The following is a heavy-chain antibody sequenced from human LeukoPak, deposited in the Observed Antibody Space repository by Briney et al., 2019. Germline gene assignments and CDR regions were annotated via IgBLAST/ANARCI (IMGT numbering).Heavy chain of an antibody. V-gene: IGHV4-34*01. D-gene: IGHD2-21*01. CDR3: ARVKTSPQKRVNNWFDP. Sequence: NPSETLSLTCAVYGGSFSGYYWSWIRQPPGKGLEWIGEINHSGSTSYNPSLKSRVTISVDTSKNQFSLKLSSVTAADTAVYYCARVKTSPQKRVNNWFDPWGQGTLVTVSS. CDR2: INHSGST. CDR1: GGSFSGYY. J-gene: IGHJ5*02.